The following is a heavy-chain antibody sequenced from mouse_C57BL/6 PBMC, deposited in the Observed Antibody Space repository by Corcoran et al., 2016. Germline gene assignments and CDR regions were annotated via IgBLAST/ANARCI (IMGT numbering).Heavy chain of an antibody. CDR3: ERWDSSASYAMDY. D-gene: IGHD3-2*02. CDR1: GYTFTTYG. CDR2: INTYSGVP. J-gene: IGHJ4*01. Sequence: QIQLVQSGPELKKPGETVKISCKASGYTFTTYGMSWVKQAPGKGLKWMGWINTYSGVPTYADDFKGRFAFSLETSASTAYLQVNNLKNEDTATYFCERWDSSASYAMDYWGQGTSVTVSS. V-gene: IGHV9-3*01.